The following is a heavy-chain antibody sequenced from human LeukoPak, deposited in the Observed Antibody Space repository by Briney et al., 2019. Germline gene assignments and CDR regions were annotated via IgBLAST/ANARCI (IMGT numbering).Heavy chain of an antibody. V-gene: IGHV4-30-2*01. CDR2: IYHSGST. J-gene: IGHJ1*01. D-gene: IGHD3-22*01. CDR3: ARVSYYYDSSGYYYAYFQH. CDR1: GGSISSGGYS. Sequence: PSGTLSLTCAVSGGSISSGGYSWSWIRQPPGTGLEWIGYIYHSGSTYYNPSLKSRVTISVDRSKNQFSLKLSSVTAADTAVYYCARVSYYYDSSGYYYAYFQHWGQGTLVTVSS.